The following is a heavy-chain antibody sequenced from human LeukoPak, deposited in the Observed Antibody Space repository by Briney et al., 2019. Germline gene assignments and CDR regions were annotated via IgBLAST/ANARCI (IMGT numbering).Heavy chain of an antibody. Sequence: AGGSLRLSCAASGFTVSSNYMSWVRQAPGKGLEWVSVIYSGGSTYYADSVKGRFTISRDNSKNTLYLRMNSLRAEDTAVYYCARTTYDSSGLFDYWGQGTLVTVSS. D-gene: IGHD3-22*01. CDR2: IYSGGST. CDR1: GFTVSSNY. J-gene: IGHJ4*02. CDR3: ARTTYDSSGLFDY. V-gene: IGHV3-53*01.